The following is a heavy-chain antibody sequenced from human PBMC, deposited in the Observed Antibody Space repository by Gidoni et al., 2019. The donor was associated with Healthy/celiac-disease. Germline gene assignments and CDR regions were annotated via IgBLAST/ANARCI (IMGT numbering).Heavy chain of an antibody. CDR2: IYHSGST. CDR3: AREAYDSSGYYYVGRDY. Sequence: QVQLQESGPGLVKPSETLSLTCTVSGYSISSGYYWGWIRQPPGKGLEWIGSIYHSGSTYYNPSLKSRVTISVDTSKNQFSLKLSSVTAADTAVYYCAREAYDSSGYYYVGRDYWGQGTLVTVSS. J-gene: IGHJ4*02. CDR1: GYSISSGYY. D-gene: IGHD3-22*01. V-gene: IGHV4-38-2*02.